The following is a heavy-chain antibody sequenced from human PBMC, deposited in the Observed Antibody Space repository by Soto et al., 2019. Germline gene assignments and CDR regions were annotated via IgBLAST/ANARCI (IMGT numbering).Heavy chain of an antibody. J-gene: IGHJ4*02. Sequence: EVQLVESGGGLVQPGGSLRLSCAASGFTFSDHYMDWVRQSPGMGLEWVGRIRNRANSHTTVYAASVKGRFTISRDDSKNSVFLEMNSLKTEDTAVYYCATLERIVGGTWDYWGQGTLVTVSS. V-gene: IGHV3-72*01. D-gene: IGHD1-26*01. CDR2: IRNRANSHTT. CDR1: GFTFSDHY. CDR3: ATLERIVGGTWDY.